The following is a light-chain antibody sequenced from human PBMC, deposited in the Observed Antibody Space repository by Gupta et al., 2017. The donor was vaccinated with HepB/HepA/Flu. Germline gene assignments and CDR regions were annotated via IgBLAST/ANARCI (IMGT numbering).Light chain of an antibody. CDR3: AAWDDSLNGRV. CDR1: SSNIGSNP. V-gene: IGLV1-44*01. Sequence: QSVLTQPPSASETPGQRVTISCSGSSSNIGSNPINWYQQLPGTAPKLLIYSSDQRPSGVPDRFSGSKSGTSASLAISGLQSEDEADYYCAAWDDSLNGRVFGGGTKLTVL. CDR2: SSD. J-gene: IGLJ3*02.